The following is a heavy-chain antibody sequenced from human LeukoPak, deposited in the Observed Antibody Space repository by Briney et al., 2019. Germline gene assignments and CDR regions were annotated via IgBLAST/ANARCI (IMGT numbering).Heavy chain of an antibody. D-gene: IGHD6-13*01. CDR2: IWFDGSYK. J-gene: IGHJ3*02. CDR1: GFTFSNYG. V-gene: IGHV3-33*01. Sequence: GGSPRLSCAASGFTFSNYGMHWVRQAPGKGLEWVAVIWFDGSYKYYADSVKGRFTISRDNSKNTLYLQMNSLSAEDTAVYYCARGKEQQLYAFDIWGQGTMVTVSS. CDR3: ARGKEQQLYAFDI.